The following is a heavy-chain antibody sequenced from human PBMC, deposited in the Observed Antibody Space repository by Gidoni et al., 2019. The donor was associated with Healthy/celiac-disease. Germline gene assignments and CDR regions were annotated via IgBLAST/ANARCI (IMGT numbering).Heavy chain of an antibody. CDR2: IKSDGSST. D-gene: IGHD6-13*01. CDR1: GFTFRSDW. V-gene: IGHV3-74*01. CDR3: ARGSSPAAAGLNWFDP. J-gene: IGHJ5*02. Sequence: EVQLVESGGGLVQPGGSLRLSCAASGFTFRSDWMHWVRQAPGKGLVWVSRIKSDGSSTIYADYVKGRFTLSRDNAKNTLYLQMNSLRAEDTAVYYCARGSSPAAAGLNWFDPWGQGTLVTVSS.